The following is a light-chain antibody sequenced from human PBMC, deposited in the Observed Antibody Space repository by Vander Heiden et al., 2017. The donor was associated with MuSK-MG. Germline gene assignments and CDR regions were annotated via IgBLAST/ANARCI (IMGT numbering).Light chain of an antibody. CDR3: QQRSNWPPLYT. CDR1: QSVSSY. CDR2: DAS. V-gene: IGKV3-11*01. J-gene: IGKJ2*01. Sequence: ELVLTQSPATLSLSPGERATLSCRASQSVSSYLAWYQQKPGQAPRLLIYDASNRATGIPARCSGSGSGTDFTLTISSLEPEDFAVYYCQQRSNWPPLYTFGQGTKLEIK.